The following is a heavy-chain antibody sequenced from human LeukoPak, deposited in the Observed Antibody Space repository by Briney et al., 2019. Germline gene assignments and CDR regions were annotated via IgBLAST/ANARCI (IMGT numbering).Heavy chain of an antibody. Sequence: PSETLSLTCTVSGGSISSGGYYWTWIRQHPGRGLEWIGRIYTSGGTNYNPSLKSRVTMSVDTSKNQFSLKLSSVTAADTAVYYCAREGSSSSPNDYWGQGTLVTVSS. CDR3: AREGSSSSPNDY. CDR1: GGSISSGGYY. J-gene: IGHJ4*02. CDR2: IYTSGGT. V-gene: IGHV4-61*02. D-gene: IGHD6-6*01.